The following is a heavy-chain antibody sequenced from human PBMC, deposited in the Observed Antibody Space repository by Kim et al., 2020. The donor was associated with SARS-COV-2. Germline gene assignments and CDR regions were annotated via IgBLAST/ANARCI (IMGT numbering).Heavy chain of an antibody. J-gene: IGHJ4*02. CDR2: GST. D-gene: IGHD3-3*01. CDR3: AKGWREFDY. Sequence: GSTYYADSVKGRFTISRDNSKNTLYLQMNSLRAEDTAVYYCAKGWREFDYWGQGTLVTVSS. V-gene: IGHV3-23*01.